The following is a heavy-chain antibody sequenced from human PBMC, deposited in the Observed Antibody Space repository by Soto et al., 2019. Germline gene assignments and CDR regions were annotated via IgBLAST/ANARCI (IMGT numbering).Heavy chain of an antibody. D-gene: IGHD1-26*01. J-gene: IGHJ1*01. CDR1: GFTFSSYG. V-gene: IGHV3-33*01. Sequence: QVQLVESGGGVVQPGRSLRLSCAASGFTFSSYGMHWVRQAPGKGLEWVALIWYDGSNKYYADSVKGQFTISRDNSKNTLYLQMNSLRAEDTAVYYCARDQGAYAEYFQHWGQGTVVTVYS. CDR3: ARDQGAYAEYFQH. CDR2: IWYDGSNK.